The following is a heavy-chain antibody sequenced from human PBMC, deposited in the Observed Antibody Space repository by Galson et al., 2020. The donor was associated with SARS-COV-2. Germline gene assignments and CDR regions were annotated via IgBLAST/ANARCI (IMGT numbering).Heavy chain of an antibody. CDR1: GASISSGSYY. V-gene: IGHV4-61*02. Sequence: SETLSLTCTVSGASISSGSYYWSWIRQPAGKGLEWIGRIYKSGNTNYNPSLWSQVTISVDTSKNQFSMKLTSVTAADTAVYYCSSGNSTGVTIFGVLTGTCGRDVWGQGTTVTVCS. CDR2: IYKSGNT. D-gene: IGHD3-3*01. CDR3: SSGNSTGVTIFGVLTGTCGRDV. J-gene: IGHJ6*02.